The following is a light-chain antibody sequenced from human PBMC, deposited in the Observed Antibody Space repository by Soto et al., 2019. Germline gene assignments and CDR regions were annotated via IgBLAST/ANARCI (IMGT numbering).Light chain of an antibody. CDR2: GAS. J-gene: IGKJ4*01. CDR1: QTVSANY. Sequence: EIVLTQSPGTLYLSPGERASLSCRASQTVSANYLAWYQQKPGQAPRLLLFGASSRATGIPDRFSGSGSGTDFTLTISRLEPEDFAVCYCQQYSISPRTFGGGTRVEI. CDR3: QQYSISPRT. V-gene: IGKV3-20*01.